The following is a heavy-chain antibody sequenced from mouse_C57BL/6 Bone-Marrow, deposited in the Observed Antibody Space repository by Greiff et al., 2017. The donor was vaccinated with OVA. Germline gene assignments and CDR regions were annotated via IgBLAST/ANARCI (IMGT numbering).Heavy chain of an antibody. Sequence: VQLQQSGPGLVQPSQSLSITCTVSGFSLTSYGVHWVRQSPGTGLEWLGVIWSGGSTDYTAAFISRLSISKDNSKSQVFFKMNSLQADDTAIYDCAREGGNLEGFAYWGQGTLVTVSA. CDR2: IWSGGST. J-gene: IGHJ3*01. V-gene: IGHV2-2*01. CDR1: GFSLTSYG. CDR3: AREGGNLEGFAY. D-gene: IGHD1-1*02.